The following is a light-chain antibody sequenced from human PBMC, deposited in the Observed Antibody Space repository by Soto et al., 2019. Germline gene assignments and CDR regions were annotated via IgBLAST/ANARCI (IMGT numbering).Light chain of an antibody. CDR1: PSVGSN. CDR3: QQYDNLPLT. Sequence: ERVMTQSPATLSVSPGERATLSCRASPSVGSNLAWYQQKPGQAPRLLIFGASSRATGVPARFRGSGSGTEFTLTITSLQSEDFAVYFCQQYDNLPLTFGPGTKVDIK. CDR2: GAS. J-gene: IGKJ3*01. V-gene: IGKV3-15*01.